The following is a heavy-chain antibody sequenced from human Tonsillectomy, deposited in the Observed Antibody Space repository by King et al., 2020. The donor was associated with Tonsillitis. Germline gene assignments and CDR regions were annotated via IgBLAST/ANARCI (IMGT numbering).Heavy chain of an antibody. Sequence: VQLQESGPGLVKPSETLSLTCTVSGGSISSSYWSWIRQPPGRGLEWIGFIYYSGNTNYNPSLKSRVTISVDTSKNQFSLKLSTVTAADTAVYYCARVHSCSYGYFDRWGRGTLVTVSS. V-gene: IGHV4-59*01. CDR2: IYYSGNT. CDR1: GGSISSSY. J-gene: IGHJ2*01. CDR3: ARVHSCSYGYFDR. D-gene: IGHD6-13*01.